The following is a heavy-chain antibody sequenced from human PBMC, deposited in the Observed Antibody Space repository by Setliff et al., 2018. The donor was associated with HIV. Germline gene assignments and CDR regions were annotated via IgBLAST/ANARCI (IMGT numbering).Heavy chain of an antibody. D-gene: IGHD3-22*01. CDR3: ARGPLDSSGYRSDAFDI. CDR1: VGSFSGYY. J-gene: IGHJ3*02. Sequence: PSETLSLTCAVYVGSFSGYYWSWIRQPPGKGLEWIGEISHSGRTNYNPSLKSRVTISVDTSKNQFSLKLSSVTAADTAVYYCARGPLDSSGYRSDAFDIWGQGTMVTVS. V-gene: IGHV4-34*01. CDR2: ISHSGRT.